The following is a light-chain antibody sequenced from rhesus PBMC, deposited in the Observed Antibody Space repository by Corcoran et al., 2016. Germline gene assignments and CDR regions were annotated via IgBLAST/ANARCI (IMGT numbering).Light chain of an antibody. V-gene: IGKV1-21*01. J-gene: IGKJ2*01. Sequence: DIQITQSPSSLSASVGDRVTITCRASQGISSWLAWYQQKPGKAPNLLIYKASSLQSGVPSRFSGSGSGTDFTLTSSSLQPEDFATYYCQQYNSAPYSFGQGTKVEIK. CDR2: KAS. CDR3: QQYNSAPYS. CDR1: QGISSW.